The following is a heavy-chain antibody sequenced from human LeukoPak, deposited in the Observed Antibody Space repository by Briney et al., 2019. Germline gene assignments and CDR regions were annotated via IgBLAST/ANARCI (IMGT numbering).Heavy chain of an antibody. J-gene: IGHJ4*02. D-gene: IGHD6-13*01. V-gene: IGHV3-7*01. Sequence: PGGSLRLSCAASGFTFDNYWMSWVRQAPGKGLEWVANIKQDGSEKDYVDSVKGRFTISRDNAKKSLYLQMNSLRAEDTGVYYCAKGKAFIAAAGPLDYWGQGTLVTVSS. CDR3: AKGKAFIAAAGPLDY. CDR1: GFTFDNYW. CDR2: IKQDGSEK.